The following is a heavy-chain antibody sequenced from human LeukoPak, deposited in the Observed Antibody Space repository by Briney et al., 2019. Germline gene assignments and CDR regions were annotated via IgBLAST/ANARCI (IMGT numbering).Heavy chain of an antibody. D-gene: IGHD2-8*01. Sequence: GESLKISCKGSGYSFANYWIGWVRQMPGEGLEWMGIIYPGDSDTRYSPSFQGQVTISADKSISTAYLQWSTLKASDTAMYYCARRGPNAPFDYWGQGTLVTVSS. J-gene: IGHJ4*02. CDR2: IYPGDSDT. CDR1: GYSFANYW. CDR3: ARRGPNAPFDY. V-gene: IGHV5-51*01.